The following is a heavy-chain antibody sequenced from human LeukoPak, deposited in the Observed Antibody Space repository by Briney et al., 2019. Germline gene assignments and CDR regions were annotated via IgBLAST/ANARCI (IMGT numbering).Heavy chain of an antibody. CDR3: AREEYYYDSGGADY. CDR2: IYYSGST. J-gene: IGHJ4*02. V-gene: IGHV4-34*01. CDR1: DGSFSGYY. D-gene: IGHD3-22*01. Sequence: PSETLSLTCAVYDGSFSGYYWRWIRQPPGRGLEWIGYIYYSGSTYYNPSLKSRVTISVDTSKNQFSLKLSSVTAADTAVYYCAREEYYYDSGGADYWGQGTLVTVSS.